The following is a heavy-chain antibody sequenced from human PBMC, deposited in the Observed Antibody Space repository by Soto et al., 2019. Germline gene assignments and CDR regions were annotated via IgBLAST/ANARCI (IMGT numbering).Heavy chain of an antibody. CDR2: IIPIFGTA. Sequence: EASVKVSCKASGGTFSSYAISWVRQAPGQGLEWMGGIIPIFGTANYAQKFQGRVTITADKSTSTACMELSSLRSEDTAVYYCARGPLLRYFANPFFDYWGQGTLVTVSS. V-gene: IGHV1-69*06. J-gene: IGHJ4*02. CDR1: GGTFSSYA. D-gene: IGHD3-9*01. CDR3: ARGPLLRYFANPFFDY.